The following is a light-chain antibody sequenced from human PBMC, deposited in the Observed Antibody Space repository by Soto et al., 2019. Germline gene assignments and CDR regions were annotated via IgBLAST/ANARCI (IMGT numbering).Light chain of an antibody. V-gene: IGLV1-44*01. Sequence: QSVLTQPPSASATPGQRVTISCSGSSSNIGSNTVNWYQQLPGTAPKLLIYSNNQRPSGVPDRFSGSKSGTSASLAISGLQSVDEADYYCAAWDDSLNGVVFGGGTKLTVL. CDR1: SSNIGSNT. CDR3: AAWDDSLNGVV. J-gene: IGLJ2*01. CDR2: SNN.